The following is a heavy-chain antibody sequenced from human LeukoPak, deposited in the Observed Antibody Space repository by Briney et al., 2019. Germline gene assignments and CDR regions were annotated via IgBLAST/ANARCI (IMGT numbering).Heavy chain of an antibody. CDR2: IYYNGST. J-gene: IGHJ6*02. V-gene: IGHV4-30-4*01. D-gene: IGHD3-9*01. CDR3: AREGILTSRSMDV. CDR1: GGSISSGDYY. Sequence: SETLSLTCTVSGGSISSGDYYWSWIRQPPGKGLEWIGYIYYNGSTYYNPSLKSRVTISVDTSKNQFSLKLSSVTAADTAVYYCAREGILTSRSMDVWGQGTTVTVSS.